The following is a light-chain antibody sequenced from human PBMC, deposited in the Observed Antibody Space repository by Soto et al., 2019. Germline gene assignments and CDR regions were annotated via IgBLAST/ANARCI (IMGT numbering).Light chain of an antibody. CDR2: DAS. J-gene: IGKJ2*03. CDR1: QDITNQ. V-gene: IGKV1-33*01. Sequence: DIQMAQSPSSLSAFVGDSVTVTCQASQDITNQLNWYQQQPGKAPKLLIYDASSLERGVPSRFRGSGSGKVFILTINSLQPEDVATYYCQHCATLPYSFGQGTKLEI. CDR3: QHCATLPYS.